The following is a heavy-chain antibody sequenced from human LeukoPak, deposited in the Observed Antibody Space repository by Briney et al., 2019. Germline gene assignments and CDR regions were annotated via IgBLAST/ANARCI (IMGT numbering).Heavy chain of an antibody. J-gene: IGHJ5*02. V-gene: IGHV4-39*07. Sequence: SETLSLTCTVSGGSISSSSYYWGWIRQPPGKGLEWIGSIYYSGSTYYNPSLKSRVTISVDTSKNQFSPKLSSVTAADTAVYYCARGSGVSSSWYEAWFDPWGQGTLVTVSS. D-gene: IGHD6-13*01. CDR3: ARGSGVSSSWYEAWFDP. CDR1: GGSISSSSYY. CDR2: IYYSGST.